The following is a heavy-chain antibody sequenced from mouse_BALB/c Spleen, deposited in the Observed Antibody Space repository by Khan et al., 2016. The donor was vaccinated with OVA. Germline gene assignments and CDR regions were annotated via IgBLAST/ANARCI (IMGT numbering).Heavy chain of an antibody. CDR1: GYTFTAYD. J-gene: IGHJ4*01. CDR2: IDPGDGRT. Sequence: QVQLQQSGPELVNPGALVKISCKASGYTFTAYDINWVRQRPGQGLEWIGRIDPGDGRTEYSQNFKGKATLTADKSSNTSYMQFSSLTSDKSSVYFCARLALQGVDMDYWGPGTSVSVSS. D-gene: IGHD1-2*01. CDR3: ARLALQGVDMDY. V-gene: IGHV1S56*01.